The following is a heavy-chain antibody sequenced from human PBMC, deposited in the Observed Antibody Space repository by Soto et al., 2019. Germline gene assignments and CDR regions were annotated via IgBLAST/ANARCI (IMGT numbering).Heavy chain of an antibody. Sequence: QITLKESGPTLVKPTQTLTLTCTFSGFSLSTSGVGVGWIRQPPGKALEWLALIYWDDNKRYSPSLKTRPTITKDTSKNQVVLTMTNMDPVDTATYYCAHREVLTDLDCWGQGTLVTVSS. CDR1: GFSLSTSGVG. J-gene: IGHJ4*02. D-gene: IGHD3-9*01. V-gene: IGHV2-5*02. CDR2: IYWDDNK. CDR3: AHREVLTDLDC.